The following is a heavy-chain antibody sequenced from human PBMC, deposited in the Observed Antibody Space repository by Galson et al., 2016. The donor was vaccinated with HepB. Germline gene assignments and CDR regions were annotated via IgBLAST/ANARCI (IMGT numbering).Heavy chain of an antibody. CDR3: AKDHGGYSGFDY. D-gene: IGHD4-23*01. Sequence: SLRLSCAASGFSFSRYDMHWVRQAPGKGLEWVGVISFDGSNKYYRDSVKGRFAISRDNSRNTLYLQMNSLRTEDTALYYCAKDHGGYSGFDYWGQGTLVTVSS. V-gene: IGHV3-30*09. J-gene: IGHJ4*02. CDR1: GFSFSRYD. CDR2: ISFDGSNK.